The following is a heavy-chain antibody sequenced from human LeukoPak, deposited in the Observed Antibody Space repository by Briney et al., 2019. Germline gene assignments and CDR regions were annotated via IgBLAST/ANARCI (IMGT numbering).Heavy chain of an antibody. Sequence: PGGSLRLSCAASGFTFSSYAMNWVRQAPGKGLEWVSGISGSDGSTFYANSVKGRFTISRDNSKNTLYLQMNSLRAEDTAVYYCAGRFADYWGQGALVTVSS. J-gene: IGHJ4*02. CDR2: ISGSDGST. CDR1: GFTFSSYA. CDR3: AGRFADY. D-gene: IGHD3-3*01. V-gene: IGHV3-23*01.